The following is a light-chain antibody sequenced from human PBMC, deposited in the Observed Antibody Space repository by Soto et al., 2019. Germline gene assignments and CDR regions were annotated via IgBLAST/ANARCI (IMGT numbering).Light chain of an antibody. CDR2: DAS. CDR1: QSVSSY. J-gene: IGKJ1*01. Sequence: DIVLTQSPATLSLSPGERATLSCRASQSVSSYLAWYQQKPGQAPRLLIYDASNRATGIPARFSGSGSGTDFTLTISSLEPEDFAVYYCQRRSNWPPTWTFGQGTKVEIK. V-gene: IGKV3-11*01. CDR3: QRRSNWPPTWT.